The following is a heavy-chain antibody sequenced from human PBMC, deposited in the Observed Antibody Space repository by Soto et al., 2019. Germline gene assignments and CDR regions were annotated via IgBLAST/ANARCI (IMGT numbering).Heavy chain of an antibody. J-gene: IGHJ4*02. CDR2: IDPSDSYT. D-gene: IGHD3-22*01. CDR1: GYSFTSYW. Sequence: PGESLKISCKGSGYSFTSYWISWVRQMPGKGLEWMGRIDPSDSYTNYSPSFQGHVTISADKSISTAYLQWSSLKASDTAMYYCAKSSDYYDSSGSTSLWGQGTLVTVSS. V-gene: IGHV5-10-1*01. CDR3: AKSSDYYDSSGSTSL.